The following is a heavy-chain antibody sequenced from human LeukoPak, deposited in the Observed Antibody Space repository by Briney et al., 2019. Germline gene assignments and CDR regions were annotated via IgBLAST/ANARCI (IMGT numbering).Heavy chain of an antibody. CDR3: ARDTTAGAVARIFFEVGPFDY. J-gene: IGHJ4*02. D-gene: IGHD6-19*01. Sequence: GGSLRLSCAASGFTFSSYAISWVRQAPGQGLEWMGRIIPILGIANYAQKFQGRVTITADKSTSTAYMELSSLRSEDTAVYYCARDTTAGAVARIFFEVGPFDYWGQGTLVTVSS. CDR1: GFTFSSYA. V-gene: IGHV1-69*04. CDR2: IIPILGIA.